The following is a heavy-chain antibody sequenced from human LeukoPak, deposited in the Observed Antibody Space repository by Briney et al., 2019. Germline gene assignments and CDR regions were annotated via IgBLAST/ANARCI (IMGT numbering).Heavy chain of an antibody. CDR2: INPNSGGT. J-gene: IGHJ5*02. Sequence: ASVKVSCKASGYTFTGYYMNWVRQAPGQGLEWMGWINPNSGGTNYAQKFQGRVTMTRDTSISTAYMELSRLRSDDTAVYYCARDLPWTNQLIAVAGKNWFDPWGQGTLVTVSS. D-gene: IGHD6-19*01. CDR1: GYTFTGYY. CDR3: ARDLPWTNQLIAVAGKNWFDP. V-gene: IGHV1-2*02.